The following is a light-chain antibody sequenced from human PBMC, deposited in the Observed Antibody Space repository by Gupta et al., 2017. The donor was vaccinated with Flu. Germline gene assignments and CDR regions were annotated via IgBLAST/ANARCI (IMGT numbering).Light chain of an antibody. V-gene: IGKV1-39*01. J-gene: IGKJ1*01. Sequence: PGLTATIGCRVTISCRNSQTNNNYLNWYQQKPGQPPKLLIYSASNLQCGVPARFRGSGSGTDFTLTISSLQAEDVAIYYCQQTYSTPHAFGQGSKVEIK. CDR1: QTNNNY. CDR3: QQTYSTPHA. CDR2: SAS.